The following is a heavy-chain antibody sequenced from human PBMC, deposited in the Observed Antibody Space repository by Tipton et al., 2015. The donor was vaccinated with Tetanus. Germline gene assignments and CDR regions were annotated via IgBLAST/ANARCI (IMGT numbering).Heavy chain of an antibody. CDR3: ARVGRVRGVTNNHYNWFDP. D-gene: IGHD3-10*01. CDR2: MNPNSGNT. J-gene: IGHJ5*02. V-gene: IGHV1-8*02. Sequence: QLVQSGAEVKKPGASVKVSCKASGYTFTSYYMHWVRQATGQGLEWMGWMNPNSGNTGYAQKFQGRVTMTRNTSISTAYMELSSLRSEDTAVYYCARVGRVRGVTNNHYNWFDPWGQGTLVTVSS. CDR1: GYTFTSYY.